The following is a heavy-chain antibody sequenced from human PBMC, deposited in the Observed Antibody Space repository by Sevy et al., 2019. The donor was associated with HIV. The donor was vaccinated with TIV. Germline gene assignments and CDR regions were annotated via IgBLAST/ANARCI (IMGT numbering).Heavy chain of an antibody. Sequence: GGSLRLSCAASGLIFSNYWMTWVRQAPGKGPEWVANINKHGSEKYYVHSVKGRFTISRDNAKNTLYLQMNSLRIEDTGVYYCGRGGSGSSNYWVHWGQGSLVTVSS. D-gene: IGHD3-10*01. V-gene: IGHV3-7*01. J-gene: IGHJ4*02. CDR1: GLIFSNYW. CDR2: INKHGSEK. CDR3: GRGGSGSSNYWVH.